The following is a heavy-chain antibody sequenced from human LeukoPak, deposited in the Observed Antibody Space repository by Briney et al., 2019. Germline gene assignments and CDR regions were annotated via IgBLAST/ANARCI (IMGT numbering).Heavy chain of an antibody. CDR3: ARPNSGYDLVDAFDI. V-gene: IGHV3-21*01. D-gene: IGHD5-12*01. CDR1: GFTFSSYS. J-gene: IGHJ3*02. CDR2: ISSSSSYI. Sequence: AGGSLRLSCAASGFTFSSYSMNWVRQAPGKGLEWVSSISSSSSYIYYADSVKGRFTISRDNAKNSLYLQMNSLRAEDTAVYYCARPNSGYDLVDAFDIWGQGTMVTVSS.